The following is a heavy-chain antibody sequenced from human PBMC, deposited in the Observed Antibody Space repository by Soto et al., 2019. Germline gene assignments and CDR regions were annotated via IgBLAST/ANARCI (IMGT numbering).Heavy chain of an antibody. D-gene: IGHD3-22*01. CDR3: VRARATDSRPDY. V-gene: IGHV3-21*01. CDR2: ISSSSSYI. J-gene: IGHJ4*02. CDR1: GFTFSLYS. Sequence: GGSLRLSCAASGFTFSLYSMIWVRQAPGKGLEWVSSISSSSSYIYYADSMKGRFTLSRDNAQNSLYLQMISLRVDDTAVYYCVRARATDSRPDYWGQGTLVTVSS.